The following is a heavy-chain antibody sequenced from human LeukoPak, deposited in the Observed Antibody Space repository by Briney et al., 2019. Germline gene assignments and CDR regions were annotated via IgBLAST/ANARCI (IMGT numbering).Heavy chain of an antibody. J-gene: IGHJ5*02. CDR3: ASVWFGESPGDP. CDR1: GYTFTSYG. CDR2: ISAYNGNT. D-gene: IGHD3-10*01. V-gene: IGHV1-18*01. Sequence: VVSVKVSCKASGYTFTSYGISWVRQAPGQGLEWMGWISAYNGNTNYAQKLQGRVTMTTDTSTSTAYMELRSLRSDDTAVYYCASVWFGESPGDPWGQGTLVTVSS.